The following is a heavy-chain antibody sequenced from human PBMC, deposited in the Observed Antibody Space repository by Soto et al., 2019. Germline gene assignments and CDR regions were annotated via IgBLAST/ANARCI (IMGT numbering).Heavy chain of an antibody. CDR3: ARWISGGYSDWFDP. Sequence: QVQLVQSGAEVKKPGASVKVSCKASGYNFMRYCFTWVRQAPGQGLEWMGWINVDNGETKYPQKIQGRVTMTTDTSTSTVYMELRSLTSDDTAVYYCARWISGGYSDWFDPWGHGTLVTVSS. CDR2: INVDNGET. CDR1: GYNFMRYC. D-gene: IGHD1-26*01. J-gene: IGHJ5*02. V-gene: IGHV1-18*04.